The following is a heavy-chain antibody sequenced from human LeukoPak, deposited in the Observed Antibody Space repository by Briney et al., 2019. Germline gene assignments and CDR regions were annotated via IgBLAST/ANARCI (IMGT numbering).Heavy chain of an antibody. CDR2: IYYSGST. D-gene: IGHD3-22*01. CDR3: ARETIAANYDSSGYYPPPDDY. Sequence: SETLSLTCVISGDSITPYYWSWVRQPPGKALEWIGYIYYSGSTEYNPSLKSRVTISVDASKNQFSLKLSSVTAADTAVYYCARETIAANYDSSGYYPPPDDYWGQGTLVTVSS. CDR1: GDSITPYY. J-gene: IGHJ4*02. V-gene: IGHV4-59*12.